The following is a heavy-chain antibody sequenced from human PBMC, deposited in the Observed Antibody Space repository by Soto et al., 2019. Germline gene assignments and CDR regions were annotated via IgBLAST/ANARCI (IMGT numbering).Heavy chain of an antibody. CDR3: ARVDYYDSSGYSGY. CDR1: GYTFTIYG. CDR2: ISGYNGNT. J-gene: IGHJ4*02. D-gene: IGHD3-22*01. V-gene: IGHV1-18*04. Sequence: QVQLVQSGAEVKKPGASVKVSCKASGYTFTIYGISWVRQAPGQRLEWMGRISGYNGNTDYAQNLQDRVTLTTDASTSSVYMELRSLRSDDTAVYYCARVDYYDSSGYSGYWGQGTLITVSS.